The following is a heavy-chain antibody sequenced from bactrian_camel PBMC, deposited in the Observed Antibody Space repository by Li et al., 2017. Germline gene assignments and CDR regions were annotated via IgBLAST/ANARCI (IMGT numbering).Heavy chain of an antibody. Sequence: HVQLVESGGGSVQAGGSLRLSCAASGYTVSHNCMAWFRQAPGKEREGVARIATGSGNTYYADSVKGRFTITQDNGKNTVYLQMNNLKPEDTALYYCAADHNRGCMGWSTVEYDITGQGTQVTVS. V-gene: IGHV3S1*01. CDR1: GYTVSHNC. D-gene: IGHD3*01. CDR2: IATGSGNT. J-gene: IGHJ4*01. CDR3: AADHNRGCMGWSTVEYDI.